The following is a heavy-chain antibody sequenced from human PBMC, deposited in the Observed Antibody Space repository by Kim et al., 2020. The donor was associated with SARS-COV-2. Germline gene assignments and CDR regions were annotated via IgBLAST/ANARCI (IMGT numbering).Heavy chain of an antibody. V-gene: IGHV3-30*04. CDR1: GFTFSSYA. J-gene: IGHJ4*02. CDR2: ISYDGSNK. D-gene: IGHD1-1*01. Sequence: GGSLRLSCAASGFTFSSYAMHWVRQAPSKGLEWVAVISYDGSNKYYADSVKGRFTISRDNSKNTLYLQMNSLRAEDTAVYYCARMEPEGGYFDYWGQGTLVTVSS. CDR3: ARMEPEGGYFDY.